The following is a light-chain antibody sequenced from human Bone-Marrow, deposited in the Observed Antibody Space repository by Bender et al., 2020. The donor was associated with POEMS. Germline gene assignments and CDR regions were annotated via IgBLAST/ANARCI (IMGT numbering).Light chain of an antibody. CDR2: DDD. V-gene: IGLV3-21*02. J-gene: IGLJ3*02. Sequence: SSVLTQPPSVSVAPGETARITCVVDSRGRPSVHWYQQKPGQAPLLVVYDDDDRPSGVPDRFSGSNSGTSASLAISGLLSDDEADFYCATWDDSLNGWVFGGGTKLTVL. CDR1: SRGRPS. CDR3: ATWDDSLNGWV.